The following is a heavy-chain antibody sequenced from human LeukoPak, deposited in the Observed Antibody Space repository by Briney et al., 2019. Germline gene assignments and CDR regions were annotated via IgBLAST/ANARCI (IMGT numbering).Heavy chain of an antibody. D-gene: IGHD6-19*01. CDR3: ARDERAGSGWYFVY. CDR2: ISYSSSTI. Sequence: GGSLRLSCAASGFTFSSYSMNWVRQAPGKGLEWVSYISYSSSTIYYADSVKGRCTISRDNAKNSLYLQMNILRNEETAVYYCARDERAGSGWYFVYWGQGTLVTVSS. J-gene: IGHJ4*02. V-gene: IGHV3-48*02. CDR1: GFTFSSYS.